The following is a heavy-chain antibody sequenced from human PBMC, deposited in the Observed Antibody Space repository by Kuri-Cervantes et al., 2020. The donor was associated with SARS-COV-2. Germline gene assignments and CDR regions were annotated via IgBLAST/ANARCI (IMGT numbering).Heavy chain of an antibody. Sequence: SQTLSLTCAVYGGSFCGYYWSWSRQPPGKGLEWIGEINPTGSTNYNPSLKCRVTISVDTSKNQFSLKLGSVTAADTAVYYCARGWLFGDWGQGTLVTISS. CDR3: ARGWLFGD. CDR2: INPTGST. D-gene: IGHD2-21*01. V-gene: IGHV4-34*01. J-gene: IGHJ4*02. CDR1: GGSFCGYY.